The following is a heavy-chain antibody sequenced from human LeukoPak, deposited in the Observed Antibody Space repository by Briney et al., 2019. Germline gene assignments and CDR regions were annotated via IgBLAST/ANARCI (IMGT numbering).Heavy chain of an antibody. D-gene: IGHD5-24*01. J-gene: IGHJ1*01. CDR2: VRIKANNYAT. Sequence: HPGGSLTLSCAASGFTFSGSAMHWVRQASGRGLEWVGRVRIKANNYATAYAASVKGRLTISRDDSKNTAYLQMNSLKTEDTAVYYCARHNEMTHWGQGTLVTVSS. CDR3: ARHNEMTH. CDR1: GFTFSGSA. V-gene: IGHV3-73*01.